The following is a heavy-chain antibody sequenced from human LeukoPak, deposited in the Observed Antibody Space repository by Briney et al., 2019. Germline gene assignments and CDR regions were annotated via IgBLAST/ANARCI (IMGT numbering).Heavy chain of an antibody. CDR2: IYTSGST. V-gene: IGHV4-61*02. D-gene: IGHD4-11*01. CDR1: GGSISSGSYC. J-gene: IGHJ6*02. Sequence: SETLSLTCTVSGGSISSGSYCWSWIRQPAGKGLEWIGRIYTSGSTNYNPSLKSRVTISVDTSKNQFSLKLSSVTAADTAVYYCARTVTTMLGYYGMDVWGQGTTVTVSS. CDR3: ARTVTTMLGYYGMDV.